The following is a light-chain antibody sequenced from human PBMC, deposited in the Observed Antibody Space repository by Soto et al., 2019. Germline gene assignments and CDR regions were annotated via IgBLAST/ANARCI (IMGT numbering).Light chain of an antibody. J-gene: IGKJ1*01. CDR3: QQSYSTPPWT. Sequence: DIPMTQSPSSLSASVGDRVTITCRASQSIVTYLNWYLQKPWKAPKLLIYAASNLQSGVPSRFSGSGSGTDFTLTISSLQPEDFATYFCQQSYSTPPWTFCQGTKVEIK. CDR1: QSIVTY. CDR2: AAS. V-gene: IGKV1-39*01.